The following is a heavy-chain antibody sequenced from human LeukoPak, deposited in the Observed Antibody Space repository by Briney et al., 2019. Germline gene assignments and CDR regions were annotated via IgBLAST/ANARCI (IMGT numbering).Heavy chain of an antibody. Sequence: PGGSLRLSCAASGFTFDDYAMHWVRRAPGKGLEWVPGISWNSGSIGYADSVKGRFTISRDNAKNSLYLQMNSLRAEDMALYYCAKDMRRLAAAGTSFDIWGQGTMVTVSS. V-gene: IGHV3-9*03. D-gene: IGHD6-13*01. CDR3: AKDMRRLAAAGTSFDI. CDR1: GFTFDDYA. CDR2: ISWNSGSI. J-gene: IGHJ3*02.